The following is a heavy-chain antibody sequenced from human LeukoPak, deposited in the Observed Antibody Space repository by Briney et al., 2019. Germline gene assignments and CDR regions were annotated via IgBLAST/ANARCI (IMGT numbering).Heavy chain of an antibody. CDR2: IYTSGNT. V-gene: IGHV4-4*09. CDR1: GGSISSYY. Sequence: SETLSLTCTVSGGSISSYYWSWIRQPPGKGLEWIGNIYTSGNTNYNPSLKSRVAISVDTSKNQFSLRLNSVTAADTAVYYCARPYSSGWSGAFDIWGQGTMVTVSS. CDR3: ARPYSSGWSGAFDI. D-gene: IGHD6-19*01. J-gene: IGHJ3*02.